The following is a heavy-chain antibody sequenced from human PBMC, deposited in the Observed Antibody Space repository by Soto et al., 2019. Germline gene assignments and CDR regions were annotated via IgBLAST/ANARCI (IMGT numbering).Heavy chain of an antibody. J-gene: IGHJ4*02. V-gene: IGHV1-46*03. D-gene: IGHD4-17*01. CDR3: ARAPLIDYGDYSFGY. Sequence: GASVKVSCKASGYTFTSYYMHWVRQAPGQGLEWMGIINPSGGSTSYAQKFQGRITMTRDTSTSTVYMELSSLRSEDTAVYYCARAPLIDYGDYSFGYWGQGALVTVS. CDR1: GYTFTSYY. CDR2: INPSGGST.